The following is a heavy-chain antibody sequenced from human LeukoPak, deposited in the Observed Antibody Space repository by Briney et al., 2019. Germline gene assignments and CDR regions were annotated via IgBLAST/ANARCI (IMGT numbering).Heavy chain of an antibody. CDR2: IKQDGSDK. V-gene: IGHV3-7*01. J-gene: IGHJ1*01. Sequence: GGSLRLSCAASGFTFSTYWMSWVRQAPGKGLEWVANIKQDGSDKYYVDSVKGRFTISRDNAKNSLYLQMNSLRAEDTAIYYCAKVQDGSFWYEYFQHWGQGTLVTVSS. CDR3: AKVQDGSFWYEYFQH. CDR1: GFTFSTYW. D-gene: IGHD6-19*01.